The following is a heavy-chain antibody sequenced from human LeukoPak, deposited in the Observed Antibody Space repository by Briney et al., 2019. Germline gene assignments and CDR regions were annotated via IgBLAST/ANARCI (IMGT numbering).Heavy chain of an antibody. CDR1: GFTFSSYG. J-gene: IGHJ3*02. Sequence: PGGSLRLSFAASGFTFSSYGMHWVRQAPGKGLEWVAFIRYDGSNKYYADSVKGRFTISRDNSKNTLYLQMNSLRAEDTAVYYCAKDRGDAFDIWGQGTMVTVSS. CDR2: IRYDGSNK. D-gene: IGHD3-10*01. V-gene: IGHV3-30*02. CDR3: AKDRGDAFDI.